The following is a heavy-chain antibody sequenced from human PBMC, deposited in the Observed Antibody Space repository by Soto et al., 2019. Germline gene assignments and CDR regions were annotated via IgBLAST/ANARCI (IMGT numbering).Heavy chain of an antibody. J-gene: IGHJ4*02. V-gene: IGHV1-46*01. CDR3: ARAGYCSGGTCFHGNCDY. Sequence: QVQLVQSGAEVKRPGASVKVSCKASGYTFTTYYMHWVRQAPGQGLEWLGIIKPNAGSTTYAQKFQGRVTMTRDTSTSTVYLELSSLRSEDTAVYYCARAGYCSGGTCFHGNCDYWGQGTLVTVSA. CDR1: GYTFTTYY. CDR2: IKPNAGST. D-gene: IGHD2-15*01.